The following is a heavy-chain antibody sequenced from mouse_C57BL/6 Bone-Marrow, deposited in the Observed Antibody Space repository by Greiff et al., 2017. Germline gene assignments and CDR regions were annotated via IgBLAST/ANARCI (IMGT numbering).Heavy chain of an antibody. Sequence: QVQLKQSGSELRSPGSSVKLSCKDFDSEVFPIAYMSWVRQKPGHGFEWIGGLLPSIGRTIYGEKFEDKATLDADTLSNTAYLELNSLTAEDSAIYYCARGGTTVVASDWYFDVWGTGTTVTVSS. D-gene: IGHD1-1*01. CDR3: ARGGTTVVASDWYFDV. CDR2: LLPSIGRT. V-gene: IGHV15-2*01. CDR1: DSEVFPIAY. J-gene: IGHJ1*03.